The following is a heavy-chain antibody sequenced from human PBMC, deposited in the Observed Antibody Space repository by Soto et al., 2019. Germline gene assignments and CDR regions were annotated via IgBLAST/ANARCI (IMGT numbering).Heavy chain of an antibody. J-gene: IGHJ6*02. CDR3: ARDRDFGSGYYRTYGMDV. CDR1: GGSISSYY. D-gene: IGHD3-3*01. Sequence: SETLSLTCTVSGGSISSYYWSWIRQPPGKGLVWIGYIYYSGSTNYNPSLKSRVTISVDTSKNQFSLKLSSVTAADTAVYYCARDRDFGSGYYRTYGMDVWGQGTTVTVSS. V-gene: IGHV4-59*01. CDR2: IYYSGST.